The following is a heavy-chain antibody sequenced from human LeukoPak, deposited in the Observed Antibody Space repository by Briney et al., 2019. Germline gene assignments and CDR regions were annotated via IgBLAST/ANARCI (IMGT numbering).Heavy chain of an antibody. V-gene: IGHV4-59*11. Sequence: PSETLSLTCTVSGGSISSHYWSWIRQPPGKGLEWIGYIYYSGSTNYNPSLKSRVTISVDTSKNQFSLKLSSVTAADTAVYYCARAIAAAGVSFYYYYYYMDVWGKGTTVTVSS. J-gene: IGHJ6*03. CDR2: IYYSGST. D-gene: IGHD6-13*01. CDR1: GGSISSHY. CDR3: ARAIAAAGVSFYYYYYYMDV.